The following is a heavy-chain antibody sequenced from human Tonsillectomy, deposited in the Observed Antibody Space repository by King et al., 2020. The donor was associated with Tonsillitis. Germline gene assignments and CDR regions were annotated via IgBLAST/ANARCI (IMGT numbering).Heavy chain of an antibody. J-gene: IGHJ4*02. Sequence: VQLVESGEGLVQPGGSLRLSCAASGFTFSSYAMSWVRQAPGKGLEWVSAISGSGGSTYYADSVKGRFTISRDNSKNTLYLQMNSLRAEDTAVYYCAKDLLGVGVGLVTLEPLLDYWGQGTLVTVSS. CDR2: ISGSGGST. V-gene: IGHV3-23*04. D-gene: IGHD5-18*01. CDR1: GFTFSSYA. CDR3: AKDLLGVGVGLVTLEPLLDY.